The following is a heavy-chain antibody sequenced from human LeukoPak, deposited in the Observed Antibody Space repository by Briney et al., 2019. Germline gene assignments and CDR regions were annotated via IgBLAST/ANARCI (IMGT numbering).Heavy chain of an antibody. Sequence: SETLSLTCTVSGGSMSSFYWSWVRQPLGKGLEWIGYMYYRGRTNYNPSLKSRVTISVDASKNQISLNLTSVTAADTAVYYCARGFSEEGWFDPWGPGTLVTVSS. J-gene: IGHJ5*02. CDR3: ARGFSEEGWFDP. V-gene: IGHV4-59*01. CDR1: GGSMSSFY. CDR2: MYYRGRT.